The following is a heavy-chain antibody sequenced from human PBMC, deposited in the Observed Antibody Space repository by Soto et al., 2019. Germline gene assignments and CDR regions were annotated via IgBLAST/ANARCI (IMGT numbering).Heavy chain of an antibody. CDR1: GGSISSSNW. CDR2: IYHSGST. V-gene: IGHV4-4*02. CDR3: ASLGVVAATHDY. Sequence: SETLSLTCAVSGGSISSSNWWSWVRQPPGKGLEWIGEIYHSGSTNYNPYLKSRVTISVDKSKNQFSLKLSSVTAADTAVYYCASLGVVAATHDYWGQGTLVTVSS. J-gene: IGHJ4*02. D-gene: IGHD2-15*01.